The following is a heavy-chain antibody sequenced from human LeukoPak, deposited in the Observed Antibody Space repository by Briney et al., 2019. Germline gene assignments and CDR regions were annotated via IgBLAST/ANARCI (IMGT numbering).Heavy chain of an antibody. Sequence: GGSPRLSCAASGFTFSSYAMSWVRQAPGKGLEWVSAISGSGGSTYYADSVKGRFTISRDNSKNTLYLQMNSLRAEDTAVYYCAKNLYGDYYFDYWGQGTLVTVSS. CDR3: AKNLYGDYYFDY. J-gene: IGHJ4*02. D-gene: IGHD4-17*01. CDR1: GFTFSSYA. CDR2: ISGSGGST. V-gene: IGHV3-23*01.